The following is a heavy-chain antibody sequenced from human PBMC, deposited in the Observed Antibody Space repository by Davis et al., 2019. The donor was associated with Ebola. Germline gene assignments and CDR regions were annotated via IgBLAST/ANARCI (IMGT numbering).Heavy chain of an antibody. CDR3: ARDRTIFGVVLDY. V-gene: IGHV3-30-3*01. D-gene: IGHD3-3*01. Sequence: GESLKISCAASGFTFSSYAMHWVRQAPGKGLEWVAVISYDGSNKYYADSVKGRFTISRDNSKNTLYLQMNSLRAEDTAVYYCARDRTIFGVVLDYWGQGTLVTVSS. CDR1: GFTFSSYA. J-gene: IGHJ4*02. CDR2: ISYDGSNK.